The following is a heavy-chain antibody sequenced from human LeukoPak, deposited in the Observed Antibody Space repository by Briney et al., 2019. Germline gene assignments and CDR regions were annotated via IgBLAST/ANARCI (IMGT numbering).Heavy chain of an antibody. CDR3: AKDLSKRGCSYGFDY. V-gene: IGHV3-33*06. D-gene: IGHD5-18*01. CDR1: GFTFSSYG. J-gene: IGHJ4*02. CDR2: IWYDGSNK. Sequence: GGSLRLSCAASGFTFSSYGMHWVRQAPGKGLEWEAVIWYDGSNKYYADSVKGRFTISRDNSKNTLYLQMNSLRAEDTAVYYCAKDLSKRGCSYGFDYWGQGTLVTVSS.